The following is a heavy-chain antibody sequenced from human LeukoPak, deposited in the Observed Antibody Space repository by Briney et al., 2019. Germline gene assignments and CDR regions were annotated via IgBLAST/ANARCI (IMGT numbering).Heavy chain of an antibody. CDR3: AKDPSPGIAAQYYFDY. Sequence: PGGSLRLSCAASGFTFSSYAMSWVRQAPGKGLEWVSSISGGGGSTYYADPVKGRFTISSDNSKNTLYLQMNSLRAEDTAVYYCAKDPSPGIAAQYYFDYWGQGTLVTVSS. J-gene: IGHJ4*02. D-gene: IGHD6-13*01. CDR2: ISGGGGST. V-gene: IGHV3-23*01. CDR1: GFTFSSYA.